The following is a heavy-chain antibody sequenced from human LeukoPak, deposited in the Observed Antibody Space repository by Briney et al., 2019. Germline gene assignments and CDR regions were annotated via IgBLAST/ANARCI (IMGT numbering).Heavy chain of an antibody. CDR1: GFTFDDYG. J-gene: IGHJ4*02. V-gene: IGHV3-20*04. D-gene: IGHD1-26*01. CDR3: AKDIVGAKGNFDY. CDR2: INWNGGST. Sequence: GGSLRLSCAASGFTFDDYGMSWVRHAPGKGLEWVSGINWNGGSTGYADSVKGRFTISRDNAKNSLYLQMNSLRAEDTAVYYCAKDIVGAKGNFDYWGQGTLVTVSS.